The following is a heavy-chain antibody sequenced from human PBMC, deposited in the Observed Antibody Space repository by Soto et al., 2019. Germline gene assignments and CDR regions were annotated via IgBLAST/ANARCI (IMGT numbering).Heavy chain of an antibody. J-gene: IGHJ4*02. CDR1: GGSVNSDNFY. CDR3: AREFSNSPEAFDS. V-gene: IGHV4-61*01. D-gene: IGHD6-6*01. Sequence: PSETLSLTCTVSGGSVNSDNFYWSWIRQPPGRGLEWIGYIYYTGSTKYNPSLKSRVTISIDTSRNQFSLKLSSVTAADTAVYYCAREFSNSPEAFDSWGQGSLVTVSS. CDR2: IYYTGST.